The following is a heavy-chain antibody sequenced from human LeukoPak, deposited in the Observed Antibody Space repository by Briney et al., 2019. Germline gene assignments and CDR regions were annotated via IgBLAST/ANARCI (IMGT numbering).Heavy chain of an antibody. CDR2: LSYGSNNP. V-gene: IGHV3-30*03. D-gene: IGHD3-10*01. CDR1: GFTFSNYG. Sequence: GGSLRLSCAASGFTFSNYGMHWVRQAPGKGLEWVAILSYGSNNPYYADSVKGRFTISRDNAKNSLYLQMNSLRAEDTAVYFCARGGVDYYGSGTYYLMYYFDYWGQGALVTVSS. J-gene: IGHJ4*02. CDR3: ARGGVDYYGSGTYYLMYYFDY.